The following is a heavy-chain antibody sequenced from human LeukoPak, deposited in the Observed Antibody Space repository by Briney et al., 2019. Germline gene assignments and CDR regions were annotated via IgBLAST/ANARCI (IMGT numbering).Heavy chain of an antibody. V-gene: IGHV1-18*01. D-gene: IGHD3-22*01. CDR1: GYPFTSYG. Sequence: ASVKLSCKASGYPFTSYGISWVRQAPGQGLEWMGWISAYNGNTNYAQKLQGRVTMTTDTSTSTADMELRSLRSDDTAVYYCARDYESGYYDSSGYYDDYWGQGTLVTLSS. CDR3: ARDYESGYYDSSGYYDDY. CDR2: ISAYNGNT. J-gene: IGHJ4*02.